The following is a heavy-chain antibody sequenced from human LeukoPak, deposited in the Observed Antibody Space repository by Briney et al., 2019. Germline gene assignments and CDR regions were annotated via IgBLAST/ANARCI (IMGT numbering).Heavy chain of an antibody. J-gene: IGHJ4*02. CDR2: ISSSGSTI. Sequence: PGGSLRLSCAASGFTFSDYYMSWIRQAPGKGLEWVSYISSSGSTIYYADSVKGRFTISRDNAKNSLYLQMNSLRAEDTAVYYCAKDSSNWYHHPHDYWGQGTLVTVSS. V-gene: IGHV3-11*01. CDR1: GFTFSDYY. D-gene: IGHD6-13*01. CDR3: AKDSSNWYHHPHDY.